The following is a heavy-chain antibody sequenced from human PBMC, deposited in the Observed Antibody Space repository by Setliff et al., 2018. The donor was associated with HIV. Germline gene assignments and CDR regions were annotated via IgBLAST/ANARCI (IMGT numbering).Heavy chain of an antibody. J-gene: IGHJ4*02. Sequence: GESLKISCKTSGSNFATYWVGWVRQMPGKGLEWLGILCFGDSDPKYNPSFEGQVTISADKSIKTAFLQWRSLETSDTAIYYCARGRGGYFGGGRYYNLPYFDSWGQGTLVTVSS. D-gene: IGHD2-15*01. CDR1: GSNFATYW. V-gene: IGHV5-51*01. CDR2: LCFGDSDP. CDR3: ARGRGGYFGGGRYYNLPYFDS.